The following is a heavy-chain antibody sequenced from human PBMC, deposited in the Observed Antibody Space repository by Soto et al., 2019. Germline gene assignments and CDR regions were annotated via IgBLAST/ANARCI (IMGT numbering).Heavy chain of an antibody. CDR1: GGSSSSSSYY. D-gene: IGHD4-4*01. J-gene: IGHJ4*02. Sequence: PSETLSLTCTASGGSSSSSSYYWGWIRQPPGKGLEGIGSIYYSGSTYYNPSLKSRVTISVDTSKNQFSLKLSSVPAADTAVYYCPRPQYSNPIYPPDFGSWGQGTLVTVSS. V-gene: IGHV4-39*01. CDR3: PRPQYSNPIYPPDFGS. CDR2: IYYSGST.